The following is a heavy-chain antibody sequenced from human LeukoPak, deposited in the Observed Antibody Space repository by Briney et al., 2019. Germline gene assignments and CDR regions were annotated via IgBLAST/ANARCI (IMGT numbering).Heavy chain of an antibody. V-gene: IGHV3-23*01. Sequence: PGGSLRLSCAASGFTFSSYAMSWVRQAPGKGLEWVSAISGSGGTTYYADSVKGRFTMSRDNSKNTLFLQMNSLRAEDTAVYCCAKHSSSWYYFDYWGQGTLVTVSS. J-gene: IGHJ4*02. CDR3: AKHSSSWYYFDY. CDR2: ISGSGGTT. D-gene: IGHD6-13*01. CDR1: GFTFSSYA.